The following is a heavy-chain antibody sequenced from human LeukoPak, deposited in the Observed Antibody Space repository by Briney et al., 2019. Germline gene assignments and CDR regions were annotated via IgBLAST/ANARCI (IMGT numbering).Heavy chain of an antibody. CDR1: GFAFSSYA. V-gene: IGHV3-30-3*01. CDR3: ARGGYGDYLSYCYGMDV. D-gene: IGHD4-17*01. J-gene: IGHJ6*02. Sequence: GGSLRLSCAASGFAFSSYAMHWVRQAPGKGLEWVAVISYDGSNKYYADSVKGRFTISRDNSKNTLYLQMNSLRAEDTAVYYCARGGYGDYLSYCYGMDVWGQGTTVTVSS. CDR2: ISYDGSNK.